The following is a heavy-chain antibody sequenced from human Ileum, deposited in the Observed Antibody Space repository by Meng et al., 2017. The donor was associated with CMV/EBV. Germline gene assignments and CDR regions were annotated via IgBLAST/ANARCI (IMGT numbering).Heavy chain of an antibody. CDR3: TRLRKGGGPDLDY. CDR1: GFTFSNAW. D-gene: IGHD5-12*01. CDR2: IKTKSEGETT. Sequence: GESLKISCAVSGFTFSNAWMSWVRQAPGKGLEWVGRIKTKSEGETTDYAAPVKGRFTFSRDDSKNTLYLHMNSLKTDDTAVYYCTRLRKGGGPDLDYWVQGTLVTSPQ. J-gene: IGHJ4*02. V-gene: IGHV3-15*01.